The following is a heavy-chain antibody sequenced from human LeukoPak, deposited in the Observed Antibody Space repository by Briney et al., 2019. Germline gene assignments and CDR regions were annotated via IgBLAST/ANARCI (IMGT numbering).Heavy chain of an antibody. D-gene: IGHD4/OR15-4a*01. J-gene: IGHJ5*02. V-gene: IGHV4-61*01. CDR1: GGSVSSGSYY. CDR3: ARRRYERRGAFDP. Sequence: SETLSLTCTVSGGSVSSGSYYWSWIRQPPGKGLEWIGYIYYSGSTNYNPSLKSRVTISVDTSKNQFSLKLSSVTAADTAVYYCARRRYERRGAFDPWGQGTLVTVSS. CDR2: IYYSGST.